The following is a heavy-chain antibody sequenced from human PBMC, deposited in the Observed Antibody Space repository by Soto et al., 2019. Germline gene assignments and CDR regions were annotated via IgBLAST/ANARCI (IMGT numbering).Heavy chain of an antibody. V-gene: IGHV3-33*01. Sequence: QVQLVESGGGVVQPGRSLRLSCAASGFTFSSYGMHWVRQAPGKGLEWVAVIWYDGSNKYYADSVKGRFTISRDNSKNTLYLQMNSLRAEDTAVYYCARDLRYSSSCYLGAEYFQHWGQGTLVTVSS. CDR1: GFTFSSYG. CDR2: IWYDGSNK. D-gene: IGHD6-13*01. J-gene: IGHJ1*01. CDR3: ARDLRYSSSCYLGAEYFQH.